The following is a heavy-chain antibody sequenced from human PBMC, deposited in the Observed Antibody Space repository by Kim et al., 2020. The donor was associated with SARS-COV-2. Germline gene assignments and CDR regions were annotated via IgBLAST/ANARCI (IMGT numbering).Heavy chain of an antibody. CDR1: GFTFSSYA. J-gene: IGHJ4*02. V-gene: IGHV3-30*04. CDR2: ISYDGSNK. CDR3: ARGVRGVIIAFGY. Sequence: GGSLRLSCAASGFTFSSYAMHWVRQAPGKGLEWVAVISYDGSNKYYADSVKGRFTISRDNSKNTLYLQMNSLRAEDTAVYYCARGVRGVIIAFGYWGQGTLVTVSS. D-gene: IGHD3-10*01.